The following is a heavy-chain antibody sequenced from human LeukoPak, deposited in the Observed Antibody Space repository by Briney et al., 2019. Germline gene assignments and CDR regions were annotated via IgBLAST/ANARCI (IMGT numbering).Heavy chain of an antibody. J-gene: IGHJ6*03. CDR2: ISGSGSGGST. V-gene: IGHV3-23*01. CDR3: ARGRHLGYCSGGSCYSGYYYYMDV. D-gene: IGHD2-15*01. Sequence: GGSLRLSCAASGFTFSSSAMSWVRQAPGKGLEWVSSISGSGSGGSTYYADSVKGRFTISRDNSKNTLYLQMNSLRAEDTAVYYCARGRHLGYCSGGSCYSGYYYYMDVWGKGTTVTVSS. CDR1: GFTFSSSA.